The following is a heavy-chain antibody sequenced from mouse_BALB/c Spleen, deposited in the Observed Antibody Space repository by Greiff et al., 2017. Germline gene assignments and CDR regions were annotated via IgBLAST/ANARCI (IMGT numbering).Heavy chain of an antibody. Sequence: EVQLQESGPSLVKPSQTLSLTCSVTGDSITSGYWNWIRKFPGNKLEYMGYISYSGSTYYNPSIKSRISITRDTSKNQYYLQLNSVTTEDTATYYCASRGSSMITPYAVDYWGQGTSVTVSS. J-gene: IGHJ4*01. CDR2: ISYSGST. CDR1: GDSITSGY. V-gene: IGHV3-8*02. CDR3: ASRGSSMITPYAVDY. D-gene: IGHD2-4*01.